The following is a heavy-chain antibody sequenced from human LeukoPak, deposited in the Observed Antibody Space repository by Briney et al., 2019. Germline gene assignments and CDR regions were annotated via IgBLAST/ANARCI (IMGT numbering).Heavy chain of an antibody. V-gene: IGHV4-59*01. J-gene: IGHJ4*02. Sequence: SETLSLTCTVSGGSISPDYWSWIRQPPGKGLEWVGYTYYTGTTNYNPSLKSRVTISVETSKNQFSLNLGSVTAADTAVYYCARDRPGESSLDYWGQGILVTVSS. D-gene: IGHD3-10*01. CDR1: GGSISPDY. CDR2: TYYTGTT. CDR3: ARDRPGESSLDY.